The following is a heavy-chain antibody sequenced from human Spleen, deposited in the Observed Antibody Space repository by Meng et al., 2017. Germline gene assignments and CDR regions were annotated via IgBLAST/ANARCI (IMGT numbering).Heavy chain of an antibody. CDR3: SRLTFSDYYGSGAPDY. Sequence: SETLSLTCTVSDDSISSYYWNWIRQPPGKGLEWIGFIYHNGDTNYNPSLKSRVTISVDTSKNQISLKVSSVTAADTAVYYCSRLTFSDYYGSGAPDYWGQGTLVTVSS. V-gene: IGHV4-59*08. D-gene: IGHD3-10*01. CDR1: DDSISSYY. J-gene: IGHJ4*02. CDR2: IYHNGDT.